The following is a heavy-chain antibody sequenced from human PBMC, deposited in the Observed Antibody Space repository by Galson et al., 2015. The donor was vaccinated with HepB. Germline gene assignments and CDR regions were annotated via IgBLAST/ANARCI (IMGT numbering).Heavy chain of an antibody. V-gene: IGHV1-69*13. CDR1: GGTFSSYA. Sequence: SVKVSCKASGGTFSSYAISWVRQAPGQGLEWMGGIIPIFGTANYAQKFQGRVTITADESTSTAYMELSSLRSEDTAVYYCARDPRDIVVVPAAIEGAFDIWGQGTMVTVSS. CDR3: ARDPRDIVVVPAAIEGAFDI. CDR2: IIPIFGTA. J-gene: IGHJ3*02. D-gene: IGHD2-2*02.